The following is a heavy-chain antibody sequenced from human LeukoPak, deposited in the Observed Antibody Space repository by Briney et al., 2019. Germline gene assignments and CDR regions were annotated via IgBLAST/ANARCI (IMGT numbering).Heavy chain of an antibody. D-gene: IGHD3-9*01. CDR1: GDSISNYY. CDR2: IYSSGST. Sequence: PSETLSLTCTVSGDSISNYYWSWIRQPPGKGLEWIGYIYSSGSTDYNPSLKSRVTISVETSKNQFSLKLSSVTAADTAVYYCARQRKYYDVVTGSNPNYFDYWGQGTLVTVSS. CDR3: ARQRKYYDVVTGSNPNYFDY. V-gene: IGHV4-59*08. J-gene: IGHJ4*02.